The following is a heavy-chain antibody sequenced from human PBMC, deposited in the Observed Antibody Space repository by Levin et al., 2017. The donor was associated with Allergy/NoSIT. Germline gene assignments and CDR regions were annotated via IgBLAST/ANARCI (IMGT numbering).Heavy chain of an antibody. CDR1: GFTVSSNY. J-gene: IGHJ6*03. CDR3: ARRYYGLGTYYMDV. Sequence: QAGGSLRLSCAASGFTVSSNYMSWVRQAPGKGLEWVSLIYRGGTTYYADSVKGRFTISRDNSTNTLYLQMNSLRAEDTAVYYCARRYYGLGTYYMDVWGKGTTVTVAS. D-gene: IGHD3-10*01. CDR2: IYRGGTT. V-gene: IGHV3-66*01.